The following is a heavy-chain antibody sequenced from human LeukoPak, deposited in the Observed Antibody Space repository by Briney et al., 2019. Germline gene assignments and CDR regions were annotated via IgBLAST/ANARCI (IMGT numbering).Heavy chain of an antibody. D-gene: IGHD3-16*02. Sequence: ASVKVSCKASGYTFTGYYMHWVRQAPGQGLEWMGWINPNSGGTNYAQKFQGRVTMTRDTSISTAYMELSRLRSDDTAVYYCARGKKPSYYDYVWGSYRYSCYFDYWGQGTLVTVSP. CDR1: GYTFTGYY. CDR2: INPNSGGT. CDR3: ARGKKPSYYDYVWGSYRYSCYFDY. J-gene: IGHJ4*02. V-gene: IGHV1-2*02.